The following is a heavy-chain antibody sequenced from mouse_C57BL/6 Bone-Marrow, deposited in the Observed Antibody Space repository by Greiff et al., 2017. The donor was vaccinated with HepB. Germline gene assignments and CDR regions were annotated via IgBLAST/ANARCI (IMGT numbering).Heavy chain of an antibody. J-gene: IGHJ2*01. Sequence: EVKVVESGEGLVKPGGSLKLSCAASGFTFSSYAMSWVRQTPEKRLEWVAYISSGGDYIYYADTVKGRFTISRDNARNTLYLQMSSLKSEDTAMYDCTRDSSGYLYYFDYWGQGTTLTVSS. CDR1: GFTFSSYA. V-gene: IGHV5-9-1*02. CDR3: TRDSSGYLYYFDY. D-gene: IGHD3-2*02. CDR2: ISSGGDYI.